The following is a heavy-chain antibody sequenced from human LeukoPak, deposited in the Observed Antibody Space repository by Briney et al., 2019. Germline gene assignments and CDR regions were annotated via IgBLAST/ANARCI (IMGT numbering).Heavy chain of an antibody. J-gene: IGHJ5*02. CDR2: ISYDGSNK. CDR3: AKPVMITFGGVIAHNWFDP. Sequence: PGGSLRLSCAASGFTFSSYGMHWVRQAPGKGLEWVAVISYDGSNKYYADSVKGRFTISRDNSKNTLYLQMNSLRAEDTAVYYCAKPVMITFGGVIAHNWFDPWGQGTLVTVPS. D-gene: IGHD3-16*02. V-gene: IGHV3-30*18. CDR1: GFTFSSYG.